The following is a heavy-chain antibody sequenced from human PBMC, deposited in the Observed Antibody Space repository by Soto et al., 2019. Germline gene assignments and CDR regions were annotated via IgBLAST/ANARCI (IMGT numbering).Heavy chain of an antibody. V-gene: IGHV3-23*01. CDR1: GFTFSSYA. Sequence: EVQLLESGGGLVQPGGSLRLSCAASGFTFSSYAMSWVRQAPGKGLEWVSAISGSGGSTYYADSVKGRFTISRDNSKNTLYLQMNSLRAEDTAVYYCAKDPHYYYDSSGDFFDYWGQGTLVTVSS. J-gene: IGHJ4*02. CDR3: AKDPHYYYDSSGDFFDY. D-gene: IGHD3-22*01. CDR2: ISGSGGST.